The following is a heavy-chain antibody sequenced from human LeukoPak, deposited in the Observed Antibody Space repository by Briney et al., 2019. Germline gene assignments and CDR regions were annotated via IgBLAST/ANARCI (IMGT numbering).Heavy chain of an antibody. CDR2: ISGSGGST. Sequence: GGSLRLSCAASGFTFSSYAMSWVRQAPGKGLEWVSAISGSGGSTYYADSVKGRFTISRDNAKNSLYLQMNSLRAEDTAVYYCARDDRPSYFENSGYVDYWGQGTLVTVSS. D-gene: IGHD3-22*01. V-gene: IGHV3-23*01. CDR3: ARDDRPSYFENSGYVDY. J-gene: IGHJ4*02. CDR1: GFTFSSYA.